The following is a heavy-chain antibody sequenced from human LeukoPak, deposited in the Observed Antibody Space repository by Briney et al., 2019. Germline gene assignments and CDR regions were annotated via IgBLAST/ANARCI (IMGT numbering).Heavy chain of an antibody. J-gene: IGHJ6*03. CDR1: GGSISSSSYY. Sequence: SETLSLTCTVSGGSISSSSYYWGWIRQPPGKGLEWIGSIYYSGSTYYNPSLKSRVTISVDTSKNQFSLKLSSVTAADTAVYYCARDSAYSYGSYYYYYGRLGQRDHGHRLL. CDR2: IYYSGST. D-gene: IGHD5-18*01. CDR3: ARDSAYSYGSYYYYYGR. V-gene: IGHV4-39*07.